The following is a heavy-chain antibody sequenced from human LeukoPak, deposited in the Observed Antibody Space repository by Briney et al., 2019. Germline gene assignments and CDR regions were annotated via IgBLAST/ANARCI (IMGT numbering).Heavy chain of an antibody. CDR2: INHSGTT. J-gene: IGHJ6*02. Sequence: SETLSLTCAVYGGSFSDYYWTWIRQSPGKGLEWIGEINHSGTTDYNPSLKSRITISVDTSKNQFSLKVRFVTAADTAVYYCARRVRGVIISFYYYNGMDVWGQGTTVTVSS. V-gene: IGHV4-34*01. D-gene: IGHD3-10*01. CDR3: ARRVRGVIISFYYYNGMDV. CDR1: GGSFSDYY.